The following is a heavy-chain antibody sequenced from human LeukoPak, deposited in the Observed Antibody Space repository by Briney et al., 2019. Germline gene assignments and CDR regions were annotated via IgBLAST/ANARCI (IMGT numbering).Heavy chain of an antibody. D-gene: IGHD2-2*01. CDR1: GFTFSSYG. CDR3: ARGFAAPAAMYFDY. CDR2: IWYDGSNK. J-gene: IGHJ4*02. V-gene: IGHV3-33*01. Sequence: GGSLRLSCAASGFTFSSYGMHWVRQAPGKGLEWVAVIWYDGSNKYYADSVKGRFTISRDNSKNTLYLQMNSLRAEDTAVCYCARGFAAPAAMYFDYWGQGTLVTVSS.